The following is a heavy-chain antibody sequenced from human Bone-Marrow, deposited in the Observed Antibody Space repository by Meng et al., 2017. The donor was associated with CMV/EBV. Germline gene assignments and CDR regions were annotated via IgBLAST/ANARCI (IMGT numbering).Heavy chain of an antibody. D-gene: IGHD2-2*03. J-gene: IGHJ4*02. CDR3: ARDLEDVEIVVLPAATSDY. CDR1: GVSISSYY. Sequence: SETLSLTCTVSGVSISSYYWSWIRQPPGKGLEWIAYIYYSGSTNYNPSLNSRVTISVDPSKTQFSLKLSSVTAADTAVYYCARDLEDVEIVVLPAATSDYWGQGTLVTVSS. V-gene: IGHV4-59*01. CDR2: IYYSGST.